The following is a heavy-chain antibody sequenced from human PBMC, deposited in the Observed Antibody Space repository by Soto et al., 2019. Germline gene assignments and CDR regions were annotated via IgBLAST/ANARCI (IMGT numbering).Heavy chain of an antibody. CDR2: ISYDGSNK. CDR1: GFTFSSYG. D-gene: IGHD6-19*01. Sequence: QVQLVESGGGVVQPGRSLRLSCAASGFTFSSYGMHWVRQAPGKGLEWVAVISYDGSNKYYADSVKGRFTISRDNSKNTLYLQMNSLRAEDTAVYYCAKPVRQWLVRDAFDIWGQGTMVTVSS. V-gene: IGHV3-30*18. CDR3: AKPVRQWLVRDAFDI. J-gene: IGHJ3*02.